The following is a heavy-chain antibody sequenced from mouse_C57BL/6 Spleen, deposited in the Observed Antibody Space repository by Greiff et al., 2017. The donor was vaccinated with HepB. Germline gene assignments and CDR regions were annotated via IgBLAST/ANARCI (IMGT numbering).Heavy chain of an antibody. D-gene: IGHD2-2*01. CDR3: ARSGSTMVTTDFDY. CDR1: GYTFTSYW. J-gene: IGHJ2*01. CDR2: IHPNSGST. Sequence: VQLQQSGAELVKPGASVKLSCKASGYTFTSYWMHWVKQRPGQGLEWIGMIHPNSGSTNYNEKFKSKATLTVDKSSSTAYMQLSSLTSEDSAVYYCARSGSTMVTTDFDYWGQGTTLTVSS. V-gene: IGHV1-64*01.